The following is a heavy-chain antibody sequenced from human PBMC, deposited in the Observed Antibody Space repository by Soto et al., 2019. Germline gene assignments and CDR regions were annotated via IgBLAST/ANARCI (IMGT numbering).Heavy chain of an antibody. CDR3: AKSRYSDSSGDFYDY. J-gene: IGHJ4*02. Sequence: GGSLRLSCAASAFTFNNYAMSWVRQAPGKGLEWVSGIGGSGRTTYYADSVKGRFTISRDNSNNTLFLQMNSLRAEDTAVYYCAKSRYSDSSGDFYDYWGQGTLVTASS. CDR2: IGGSGRTT. D-gene: IGHD3-22*01. V-gene: IGHV3-23*01. CDR1: AFTFNNYA.